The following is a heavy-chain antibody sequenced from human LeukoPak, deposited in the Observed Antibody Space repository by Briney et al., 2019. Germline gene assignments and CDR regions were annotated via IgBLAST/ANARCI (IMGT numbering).Heavy chain of an antibody. CDR3: ARQTGSGLFILP. CDR2: IYYSGNT. CDR1: GVSISSSNSY. Sequence: SETLSLPCTVSGVSISSSNSYWGWIRQPPGKGLEWIGSIYYSGNTYYNASLKSQVSISIDTSKNQFSLRLTPVPAADTAVYYCARQTGSGLFILPGGQGTLVTVSS. V-gene: IGHV4-39*01. J-gene: IGHJ4*02. D-gene: IGHD3/OR15-3a*01.